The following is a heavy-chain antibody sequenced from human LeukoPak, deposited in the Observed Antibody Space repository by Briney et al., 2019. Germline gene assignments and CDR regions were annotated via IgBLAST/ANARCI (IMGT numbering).Heavy chain of an antibody. V-gene: IGHV1-18*01. J-gene: IGHJ5*02. Sequence: ASVKVSCKASGYTFTSYGISWVRQAPGQGLEWMGWISAYNDNTNYAQKLQGRVTMTTDTSTSTAYMELSRLRSDDTAVYYCARGNKDGYCSGGSCFNWFDPWGQGTLVTVSS. CDR1: GYTFTSYG. CDR2: ISAYNDNT. CDR3: ARGNKDGYCSGGSCFNWFDP. D-gene: IGHD2-15*01.